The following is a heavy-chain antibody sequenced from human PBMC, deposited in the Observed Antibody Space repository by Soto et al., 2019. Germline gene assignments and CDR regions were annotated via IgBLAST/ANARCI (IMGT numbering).Heavy chain of an antibody. V-gene: IGHV5-10-1*01. CDR3: ARHGCSSTSCYSVFGYYYYGMDV. D-gene: IGHD2-2*02. CDR2: IDPSDSYT. CDR1: GYSFTSYW. J-gene: IGHJ6*02. Sequence: PGESLKISCKGSGYSFTSYWISWVRQMPGKGLEWMGRIDPSDSYTNYSPSFQGHVTISADKSISTAYLQWSSLKASDIAMYYCARHGCSSTSCYSVFGYYYYGMDVWGQGTTVTVSS.